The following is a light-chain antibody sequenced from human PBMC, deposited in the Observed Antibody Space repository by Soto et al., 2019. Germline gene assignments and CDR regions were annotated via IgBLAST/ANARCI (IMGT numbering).Light chain of an antibody. CDR2: GAS. Sequence: EIVLTQSPATLSVSPGERATLSCRASQGVSTNLAWYQQKPGQGPRLLMYGASTRATGIPARFSGSGSGTEFTLNFSSLQPEDFALYYCQQYNNWPPRGTFGQGTKVDIK. CDR3: QQYNNWPPRGT. CDR1: QGVSTN. J-gene: IGKJ1*01. V-gene: IGKV3-15*01.